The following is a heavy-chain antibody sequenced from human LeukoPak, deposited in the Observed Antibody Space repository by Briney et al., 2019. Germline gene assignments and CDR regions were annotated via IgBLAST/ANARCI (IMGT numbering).Heavy chain of an antibody. CDR3: AKGPGELSPNYFDY. V-gene: IGHV3-23*01. Sequence: PGGSLRLSCAASGFTFSSYTMSWVRQAPGKGLEWVSTITTSDGNTYYADSVKGRFTVSRDNSKNTLFLQMNSLRAEDTAVYYCAKGPGELSPNYFDYWGQGTLVTVSS. CDR1: GFTFSSYT. J-gene: IGHJ4*02. D-gene: IGHD3-16*02. CDR2: ITTSDGNT.